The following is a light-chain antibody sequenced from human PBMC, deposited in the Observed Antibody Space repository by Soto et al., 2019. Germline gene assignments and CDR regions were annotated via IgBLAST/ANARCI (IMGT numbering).Light chain of an antibody. CDR1: SSDIGSYNL. J-gene: IGLJ2*01. CDR3: CSYAGGGTFVL. CDR2: EVS. Sequence: QSVLTQPASVSESPGQSITISCTGTSSDIGSYNLVSWYQQHPGKAPKLMIYEVSKRPSGVSDRFSGSKSGNTASLTISGLQAEDEADYYCCSYAGGGTFVLFGGGTKVTVL. V-gene: IGLV2-23*02.